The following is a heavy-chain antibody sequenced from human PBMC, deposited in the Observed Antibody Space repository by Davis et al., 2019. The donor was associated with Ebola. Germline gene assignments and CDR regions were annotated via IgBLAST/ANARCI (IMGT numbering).Heavy chain of an antibody. J-gene: IGHJ6*02. CDR1: GFTFSSYS. D-gene: IGHD3-22*01. CDR3: ARGLYDESSVGLDV. CDR2: MSPTTSTR. V-gene: IGHV3-48*02. Sequence: GESLKISCAGSGFTFSSYSMNWVRQAPGKGLEWVSYMSPTTSTRHYADSVKGRFTISRDNAKDSLYLEMNSLGDEDTAVYYCARGLYDESSVGLDVWGQGTTVTVSS.